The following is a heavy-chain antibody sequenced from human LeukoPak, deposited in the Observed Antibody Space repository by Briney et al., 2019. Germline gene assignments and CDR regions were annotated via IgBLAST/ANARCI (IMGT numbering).Heavy chain of an antibody. CDR1: GGTFSSYA. J-gene: IGHJ6*03. V-gene: IGHV1-69*05. CDR3: ARARVTAIPQVYYYYYYMDV. Sequence: SVKVSCKASGGTFSSYAISWVRQAPGQGLEWMGGIIPIFGTANYAQKLQGRVTMTTDTSTSTAYMELRSLRSDDTAVYYCARARVTAIPQVYYYYYYMDVWGKGTTVTVSS. D-gene: IGHD2-21*02. CDR2: IIPIFGTA.